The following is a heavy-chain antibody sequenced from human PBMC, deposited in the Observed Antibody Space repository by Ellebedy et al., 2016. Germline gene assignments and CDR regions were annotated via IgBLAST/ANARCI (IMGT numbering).Heavy chain of an antibody. Sequence: SETLSLTCTVSGGSITDYYWSWIRQPPGKQLEWIGYIYSDGTTSYNPSLKSRVTISVDTSRNQFSLKLYSVTAADTAVYFCARHRVPRGILWGQGNLVTVS. CDR2: IYSDGTT. J-gene: IGHJ4*02. V-gene: IGHV4-59*08. D-gene: IGHD3-10*01. CDR1: GGSITDYY. CDR3: ARHRVPRGIL.